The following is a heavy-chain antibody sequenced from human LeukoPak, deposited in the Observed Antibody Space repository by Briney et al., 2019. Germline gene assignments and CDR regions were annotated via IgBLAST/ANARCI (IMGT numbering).Heavy chain of an antibody. CDR1: GGSINTSSSY. CDR3: ARAGIFRSSLFRYYSDY. V-gene: IGHV4-39*07. J-gene: IGHJ4*02. D-gene: IGHD6-13*01. Sequence: PSETLSLTCTVSGGSINTSSSYWGWIRQPPGKGLEWIGNIYYSGTTFYNPSLKSRVTLSVDTSKNQFSLKLSSVTAADTAVYCCARAGIFRSSLFRYYSDYWGQGTLVTVSS. CDR2: IYYSGTT.